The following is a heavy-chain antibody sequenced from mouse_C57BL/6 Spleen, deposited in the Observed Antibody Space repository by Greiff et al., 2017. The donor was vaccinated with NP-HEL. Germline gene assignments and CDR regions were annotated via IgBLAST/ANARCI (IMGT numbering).Heavy chain of an antibody. V-gene: IGHV3-6*01. J-gene: IGHJ2*01. CDR2: ISYDGSN. D-gene: IGHD4-1*01. CDR1: GYSITSGYY. Sequence: EVQRVESGPGLVKPSQSLSLTCSVTGYSITSGYYWNWIRQFPGNKLEWMGYISYDGSNNYNPSLKNRISITRDTSKNQFFLKLNSVTTEDTATYYCARGDWDRYFDYWGQGTTLTVSS. CDR3: ARGDWDRYFDY.